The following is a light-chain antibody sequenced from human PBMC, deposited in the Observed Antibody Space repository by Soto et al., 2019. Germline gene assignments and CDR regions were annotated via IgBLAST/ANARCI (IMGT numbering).Light chain of an antibody. CDR1: QSVGSTY. Sequence: EVVFTQSPDTLSLSPGERATLSFRASQSVGSTYLAWYQQKPGQAPRLLIFGASSRATGIADRFSGSGSGTDFTLTISRLEPEDFAVYYCQQYGETPWTFGQGTKVDIK. CDR2: GAS. CDR3: QQYGETPWT. J-gene: IGKJ1*01. V-gene: IGKV3-20*01.